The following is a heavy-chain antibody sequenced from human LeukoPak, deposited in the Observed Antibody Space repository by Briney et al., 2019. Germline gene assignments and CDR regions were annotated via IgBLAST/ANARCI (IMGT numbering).Heavy chain of an antibody. V-gene: IGHV3-11*01. D-gene: IGHD6-19*01. CDR2: ISSSGSNI. Sequence: GGSLRLSCAASGFTFSDYYMSWIRQAPGKGLEWVSYISSSGSNIYYADSVKGRFTISRDNAKNSLYLQMNRLRVDDTAVYYSAREGGDFSSGWSERYYYGMDVWGQGTTVTVSS. CDR3: AREGGDFSSGWSERYYYGMDV. CDR1: GFTFSDYY. J-gene: IGHJ6*02.